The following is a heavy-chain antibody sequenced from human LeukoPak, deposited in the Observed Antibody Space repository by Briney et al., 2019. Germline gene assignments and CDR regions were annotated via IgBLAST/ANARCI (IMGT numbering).Heavy chain of an antibody. Sequence: SETLSLTCTVSGGSISNHFCSWIRQPAGKGLEWIGRVSTSGSTYYNPSLKSRVTMSADTSKNQFSLKLTSMTAADTAVYYCARGDIVMGGVRNWFDPWGQGTLVTVSS. V-gene: IGHV4-4*07. CDR3: ARGDIVMGGVRNWFDP. CDR2: VSTSGST. CDR1: GGSISNHF. J-gene: IGHJ5*02. D-gene: IGHD2-21*01.